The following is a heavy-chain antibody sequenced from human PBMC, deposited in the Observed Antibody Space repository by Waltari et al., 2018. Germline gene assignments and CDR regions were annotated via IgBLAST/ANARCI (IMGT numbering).Heavy chain of an antibody. J-gene: IGHJ4*02. Sequence: QVQLQESGPGLVKLSETLSLTCAVSGYSISSGYYWGWIRQPPGKGLEWIGSIYHSGSTYYNPSLKSRVTISVDTSKNQFSLKLSSVTAADTAVYYCARQEGLAAAGIYDYWGQGTPVTV. CDR1: GYSISSGYY. D-gene: IGHD6-13*01. CDR2: IYHSGST. V-gene: IGHV4-38-2*01. CDR3: ARQEGLAAAGIYDY.